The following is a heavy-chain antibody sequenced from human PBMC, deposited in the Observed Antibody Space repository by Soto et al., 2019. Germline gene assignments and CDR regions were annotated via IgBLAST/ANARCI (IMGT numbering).Heavy chain of an antibody. J-gene: IGHJ4*02. D-gene: IGHD6-19*01. CDR3: ARESSGDISGWYLYDY. CDR2: ISSSSSYI. Sequence: EVQLVESGGALVKPGGSLTLSCAASGFTFSSYSVNWVRQAPGKGLEWVSSISSSSSYIYYADSVKGRFTISRDNAKNSLFLHMNSLRVEDTAVYYCARESSGDISGWYLYDYWGQGTLVTVSS. V-gene: IGHV3-21*01. CDR1: GFTFSSYS.